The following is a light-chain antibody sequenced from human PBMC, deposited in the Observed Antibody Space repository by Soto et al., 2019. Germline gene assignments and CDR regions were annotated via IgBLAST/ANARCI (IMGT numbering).Light chain of an antibody. V-gene: IGKV1-39*01. J-gene: IGKJ1*01. CDR2: SAS. CDR1: QIISGY. CDR3: QQSYSTPRT. Sequence: DIQMTQSASSLSASVGDRVTITCRASQIISGYLNWYQQKSGKAPKLLISSASNLQSGVPSRFSGSGSGTEFTLTISSLQPADFATYYCQQSYSTPRTFGQGTKVDIK.